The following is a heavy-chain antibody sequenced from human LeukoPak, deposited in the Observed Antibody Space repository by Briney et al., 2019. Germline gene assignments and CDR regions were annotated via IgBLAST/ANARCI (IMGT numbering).Heavy chain of an antibody. CDR2: ISYDGSNK. Sequence: GGSLRLSCAASGFTFSSYAMHWVRQAPGKGLEWVAVISYDGSNKYYADSVKGRFTISRDNSKNTLYLQMNSLRAEDTAVYYCATLNGVQLWSSFDYWGQGTLVTVSS. CDR3: ATLNGVQLWSSFDY. V-gene: IGHV3-30*04. D-gene: IGHD5-18*01. J-gene: IGHJ4*02. CDR1: GFTFSSYA.